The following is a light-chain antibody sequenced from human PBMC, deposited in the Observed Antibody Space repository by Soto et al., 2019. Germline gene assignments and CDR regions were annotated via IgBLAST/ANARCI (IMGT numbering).Light chain of an antibody. V-gene: IGKV1-6*01. J-gene: IGKJ3*01. CDR3: QQDSDYPFT. CDR2: AAS. Sequence: ALQMTQSPSSLSASVGDRVTITCRASRNIGNNLGWFQQTPGKAPKLLISAASNLHSGVPSRFSGSGSGTDFTLTISSMQPEDFGTYYCQQDSDYPFTFGPGTKVAIK. CDR1: RNIGNN.